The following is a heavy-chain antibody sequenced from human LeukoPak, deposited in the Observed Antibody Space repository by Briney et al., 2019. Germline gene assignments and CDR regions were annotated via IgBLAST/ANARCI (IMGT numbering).Heavy chain of an antibody. V-gene: IGHV4-4*02. J-gene: IGHJ4*02. Sequence: PSETLSLTCAVSGGSISSSNWWSWVRQPPGKGLEWLGEIYHSGSTNYNPSLKSRVTISGDTSKNQFSLRLSSVTAADTAVYYCARGLASGYPPIPFDYWGQGTLVTVSS. CDR1: GGSISSSNW. CDR2: IYHSGST. CDR3: ARGLASGYPPIPFDY. D-gene: IGHD3-3*01.